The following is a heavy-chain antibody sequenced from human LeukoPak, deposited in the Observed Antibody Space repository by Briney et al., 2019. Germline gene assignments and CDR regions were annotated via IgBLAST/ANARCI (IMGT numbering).Heavy chain of an antibody. Sequence: GGSLRLSCAASGFTFSSYAMSWVRQAPGRGLEWVSAISGSGGSTYYADSVKGRFTISRDNSKNTLYLQMNSLRAEDTAVYYCAKDIAGDYYDRVYYFDYWGQGTLVTVSS. CDR2: ISGSGGST. CDR1: GFTFSSYA. V-gene: IGHV3-23*01. D-gene: IGHD3-22*01. CDR3: AKDIAGDYYDRVYYFDY. J-gene: IGHJ4*02.